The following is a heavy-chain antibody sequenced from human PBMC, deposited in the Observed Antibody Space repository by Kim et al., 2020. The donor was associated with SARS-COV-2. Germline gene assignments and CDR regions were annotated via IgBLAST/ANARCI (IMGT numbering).Heavy chain of an antibody. CDR2: IWYDGSNK. D-gene: IGHD6-19*01. J-gene: IGHJ4*02. V-gene: IGHV3-33*01. CDR1: GFTFSSYG. CDR3: ARETRSVAALGY. Sequence: GGSLRLSCAASGFTFSSYGMHWVRQAPGKGLEWVAVIWYDGSNKYYADSVKGRFTISRDNSKNTLYLQMNSLRAEDTAVYYCARETRSVAALGYWGQGTLVTVSS.